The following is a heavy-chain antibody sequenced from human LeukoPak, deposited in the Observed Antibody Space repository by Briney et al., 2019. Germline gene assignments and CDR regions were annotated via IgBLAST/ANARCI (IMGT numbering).Heavy chain of an antibody. V-gene: IGHV4-34*01. CDR1: GGSFSDYY. Sequence: SETLSLTCTVYGGSFSDYYWSWIRQPPGKGLEWIGEINHSGSTNYNPSLKSRVTISVDTSKNQFSLRLSSVTAADTAVYYCARVVRGGMDVWGQGTTVTVSS. J-gene: IGHJ6*02. CDR3: ARVVRGGMDV. D-gene: IGHD4-23*01. CDR2: INHSGST.